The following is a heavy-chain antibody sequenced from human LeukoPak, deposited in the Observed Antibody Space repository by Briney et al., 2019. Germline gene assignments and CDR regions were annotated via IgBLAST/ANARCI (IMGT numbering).Heavy chain of an antibody. V-gene: IGHV1-46*01. J-gene: IGHJ6*02. CDR1: GYTFTSYY. D-gene: IGHD2-21*02. Sequence: ASVKVSCKASGYTFTSYYMHWVRQAPGQGLEWMGIINPSGGSTSYAQKFQGRVTMTRDTSTSTVYMELSSLRSEDTAVYYCARDALAGADCGGDCYNYYYYGMDVWGQGTTVTASS. CDR3: ARDALAGADCGGDCYNYYYYGMDV. CDR2: INPSGGST.